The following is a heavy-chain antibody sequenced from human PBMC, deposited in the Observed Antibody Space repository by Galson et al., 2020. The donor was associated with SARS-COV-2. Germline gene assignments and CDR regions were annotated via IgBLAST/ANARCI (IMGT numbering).Heavy chain of an antibody. V-gene: IGHV4-59*08. CDR2: ISLSGNT. CDR1: GDSISSYY. D-gene: IGHD6-19*01. J-gene: IGHJ5*02. Sequence: ETSETRSLTCTVSGDSISSYYWSWIRQPPGKGLESIGYISLSGNTNYNPSLKSRVTISVDTSKNQLSLKLNSVTAAETAVYFCARHVQWLGGNWFDPWGQGILVTVSS. CDR3: ARHVQWLGGNWFDP.